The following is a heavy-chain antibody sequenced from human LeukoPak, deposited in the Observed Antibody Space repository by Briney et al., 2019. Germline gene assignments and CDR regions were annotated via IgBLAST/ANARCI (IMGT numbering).Heavy chain of an antibody. CDR2: ISSSSRYI. J-gene: IGHJ4*02. CDR3: ARGPVGIVATYYFDY. CDR1: GFTFSSYS. V-gene: IGHV3-21*01. Sequence: PGGSLRLSCAASGFTFSSYSMNWVRQAPGKGLEWVSPISSSSRYIYYADSVKGRFTISRDNAKNPLYLQMNSLRAEDTAVYYCARGPVGIVATYYFDYWGQGTLVSVSS. D-gene: IGHD5-12*01.